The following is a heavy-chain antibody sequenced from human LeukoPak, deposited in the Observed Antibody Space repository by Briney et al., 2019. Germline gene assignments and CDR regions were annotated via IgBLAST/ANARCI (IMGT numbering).Heavy chain of an antibody. Sequence: GGSLRVSCVASGFSFSTYWMTWVRQAPGKGLGWVANIKQDGNQEYYVDSVKGRFTISRDNAKGSLYLQMDSLRAEDTAVYYCARDAGAFDIWGQGTMVTVSS. CDR1: GFSFSTYW. D-gene: IGHD6-13*01. J-gene: IGHJ3*02. CDR3: ARDAGAFDI. V-gene: IGHV3-7*01. CDR2: IKQDGNQE.